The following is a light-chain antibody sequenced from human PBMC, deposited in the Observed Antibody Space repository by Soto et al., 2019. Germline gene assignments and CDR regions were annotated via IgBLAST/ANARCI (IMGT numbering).Light chain of an antibody. CDR2: DAS. CDR3: HQYDNAPQT. J-gene: IGKJ2*01. CDR1: QSITEK. V-gene: IGKV3D-15*01. Sequence: IVMTQSPDTLSVSPGERATLSCRASQSITEKVVWYQQKPGQAPRLLMYDASKRATGIPARFSGSGSGTDFSLTISRLEPEDFAVYYCHQYDNAPQTYGQGTKGDIK.